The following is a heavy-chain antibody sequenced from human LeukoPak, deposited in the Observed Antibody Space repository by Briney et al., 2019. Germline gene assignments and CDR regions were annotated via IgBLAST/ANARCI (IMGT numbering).Heavy chain of an antibody. CDR1: GYTFTSYA. CDR3: ARDREWLLWFGELSGAFDI. V-gene: IGHV7-4-1*02. J-gene: IGHJ3*02. D-gene: IGHD3-10*01. CDR2: INTNTGNP. Sequence: ASVKVSCKASGYTFTSYAMNWVRQAPGQGLEWRGWINTNTGNPTYAQGFTGRFVFTLDTSVSTAYLQISSLKAEDTAVYYCARDREWLLWFGELSGAFDIWGQGTMVTVSS.